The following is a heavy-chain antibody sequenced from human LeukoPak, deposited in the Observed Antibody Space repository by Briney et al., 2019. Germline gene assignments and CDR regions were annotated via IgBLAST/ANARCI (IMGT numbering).Heavy chain of an antibody. J-gene: IGHJ4*02. D-gene: IGHD6-13*01. Sequence: SETLSLTCAVSGGSISSSNWWSWIRQPPGKGLEWIGEIYHSGSTNYNPSLKSRVTISVDKSKNQFSLKLSSVTAADTAVYYCARDRGSSNWQTVFDYWGQGVLVTVSS. V-gene: IGHV4-4*02. CDR1: GGSISSSNW. CDR2: IYHSGST. CDR3: ARDRGSSNWQTVFDY.